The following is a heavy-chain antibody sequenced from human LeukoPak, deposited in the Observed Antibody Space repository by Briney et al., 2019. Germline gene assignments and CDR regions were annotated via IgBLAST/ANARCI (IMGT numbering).Heavy chain of an antibody. J-gene: IGHJ6*03. D-gene: IGHD3-3*01. CDR1: GFTFSSYS. CDR3: ARDPRYYDFWSGYYPHYYYYYMDV. Sequence: GGSLRLSCAASGFTFSSYSMNWVRQAPGKGLEWVSSISSSSSYIYYADSVKGRFTISRDNAKNSLYLQMNSLRAEDTAVYYCARDPRYYDFWSGYYPHYYYYYMDVWGKGTTVTVSS. CDR2: ISSSSSYI. V-gene: IGHV3-21*01.